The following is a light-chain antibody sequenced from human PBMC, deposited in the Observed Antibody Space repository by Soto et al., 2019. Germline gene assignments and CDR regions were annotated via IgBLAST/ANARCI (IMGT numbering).Light chain of an antibody. V-gene: IGKV3-20*01. CDR2: GAS. CDR3: QQYGSSRT. CDR1: QSVSSSY. Sequence: EIVMTQSPATLSVSPGDRATLSCRASQSVSSSYLAWYQQKRGQAPRLLIYGASSRAPGIPDRFSGSGSGTDFTLTISRLEPDDFAVYYCQQYGSSRTFGQGTKVDIK. J-gene: IGKJ1*01.